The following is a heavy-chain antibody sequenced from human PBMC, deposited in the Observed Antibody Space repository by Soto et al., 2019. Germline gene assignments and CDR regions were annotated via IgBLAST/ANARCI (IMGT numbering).Heavy chain of an antibody. CDR2: IIPIFGTA. D-gene: IGHD3-3*01. V-gene: IGHV1-69*13. Sequence: SVKVSCKASGGTFSSYAISWVRQAPGQGLEWMGGIIPIFGTANYAQKFQGRVTITADESTSTAYMELSSLRSEDTAVYYCARFASGDFWSGSSYYFDYWGQGTLVTASS. CDR3: ARFASGDFWSGSSYYFDY. J-gene: IGHJ4*02. CDR1: GGTFSSYA.